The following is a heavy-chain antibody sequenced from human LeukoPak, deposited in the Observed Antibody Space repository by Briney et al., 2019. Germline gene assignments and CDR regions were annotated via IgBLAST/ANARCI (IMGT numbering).Heavy chain of an antibody. CDR3: AELGITMIGGV. CDR2: IYYSGST. V-gene: IGHV4-59*01. D-gene: IGHD3-10*02. Sequence: SETLSLTCTVSGGSISSYYWSWIRQPPGKGLEWIGYIYYSGSTNYNPSLKGRVTISVDTSKNQFSLKLSSVTAADTAVYYCAELGITMIGGVWGKGTTVTISS. J-gene: IGHJ6*04. CDR1: GGSISSYY.